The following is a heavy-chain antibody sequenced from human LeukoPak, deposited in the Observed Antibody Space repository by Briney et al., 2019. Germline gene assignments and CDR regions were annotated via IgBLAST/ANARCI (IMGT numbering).Heavy chain of an antibody. V-gene: IGHV4-61*08. CDR3: ARGTAYYDFWSGYGNWFDP. D-gene: IGHD3-3*01. CDR1: GASVGSAGYH. Sequence: SETLSLTCSVSGASVGSAGYHWSWIRQPPGGGLEWVGYVYYVSSTNYNPSLKSRVTMSVDPSRNQFSLKLSSVTAADTAVYYCARGTAYYDFWSGYGNWFDPWGQGTLVTVSS. J-gene: IGHJ5*02. CDR2: VYYVSST.